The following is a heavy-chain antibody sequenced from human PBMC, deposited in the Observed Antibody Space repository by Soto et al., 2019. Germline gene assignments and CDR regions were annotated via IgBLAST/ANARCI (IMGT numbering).Heavy chain of an antibody. CDR2: ISSSSSYI. D-gene: IGHD3-22*01. V-gene: IGHV3-21*01. CDR1: GFTFSSYA. CDR3: ARLSRDYDSSGYYLATLDY. J-gene: IGHJ4*02. Sequence: GGSLRLSCAASGFTFSSYAMSWVRQAPGKGLEWVSAISSSSSYIYYADSVKGRFTISRDNSKNTLYLQMNSLRAEDTAVYYCARLSRDYDSSGYYLATLDYWGQGTMVTVSS.